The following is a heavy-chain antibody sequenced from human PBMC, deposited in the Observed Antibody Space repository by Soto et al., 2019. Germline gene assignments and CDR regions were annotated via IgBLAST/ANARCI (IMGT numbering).Heavy chain of an antibody. D-gene: IGHD4-17*01. V-gene: IGHV3-21*01. CDR2: ISSSSSYI. CDR1: GFTFSSYS. Sequence: EVQLVESGGGLVKPGGSLRLSCAASGFTFSSYSMNWVRQAPGKGLEWASSISSSSSYIYYADSVKGRFTISRDNAKNSLYLQMNSLRAEDTAVYYCARSPSMTTVSLDYWGQGTLVTVSS. J-gene: IGHJ4*02. CDR3: ARSPSMTTVSLDY.